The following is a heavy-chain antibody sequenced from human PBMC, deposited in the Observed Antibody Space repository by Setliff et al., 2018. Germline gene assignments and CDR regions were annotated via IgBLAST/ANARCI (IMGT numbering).Heavy chain of an antibody. Sequence: AGGSLRLSCVASGFTFSNYAMAWVRQAPGKGLEWVSAISGSGDSTYYADSVKGRFTVSRDNAKNSLYLQMTSLRAEDTAIYYCARTTGYRLEGDVDYWGRGTLVTVSS. CDR3: ARTTGYRLEGDVDY. CDR1: GFTFSNYA. V-gene: IGHV3-23*01. CDR2: ISGSGDST. D-gene: IGHD1-1*01. J-gene: IGHJ4*02.